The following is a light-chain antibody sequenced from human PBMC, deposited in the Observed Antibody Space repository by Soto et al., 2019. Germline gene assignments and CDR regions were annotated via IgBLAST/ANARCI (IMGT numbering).Light chain of an antibody. CDR2: NSS. V-gene: IGKV3-20*01. Sequence: DIVLTQSPGTLSLSPGERATLSCRASQSVRSNYLAWYQQKPGQAPRLLIYNSSTRATGIPDRFSGSGSGTDFTLTISRLEPEDFALYYCQQYRDLPRTFGQGTQVEIK. J-gene: IGKJ1*01. CDR3: QQYRDLPRT. CDR1: QSVRSNY.